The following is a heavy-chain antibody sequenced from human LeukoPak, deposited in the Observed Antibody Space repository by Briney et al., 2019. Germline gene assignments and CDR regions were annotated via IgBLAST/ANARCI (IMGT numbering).Heavy chain of an antibody. CDR2: IWYDRSNK. D-gene: IGHD3-3*01. CDR3: AKGGFWSGYHAIYYYYYYMDV. Sequence: GGSLRLSCAASGFTFSSYGMHWVRQAPGKGLEWVAVIWYDRSNKYYADSVKGRFTISRDNSKNTLYLQMNSLRAEDTAVYYCAKGGFWSGYHAIYYYYYYMDVWGKGTTVTVSS. V-gene: IGHV3-33*06. J-gene: IGHJ6*03. CDR1: GFTFSSYG.